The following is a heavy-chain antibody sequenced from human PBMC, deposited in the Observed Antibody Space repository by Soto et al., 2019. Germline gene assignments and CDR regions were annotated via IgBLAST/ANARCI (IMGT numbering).Heavy chain of an antibody. J-gene: IGHJ4*02. CDR3: ARTDGSFFDY. V-gene: IGHV3-21*01. D-gene: IGHD1-26*01. Sequence: PGGSLRLSCAASGFTFSSYSMNWVRQAPGKGLEWVSSISSSSSYIYYADSVKGRFTISRDNAKNLLYLQLNSLRAEDTAVYYCARTDGSFFDYWGQGTLVTVSS. CDR1: GFTFSSYS. CDR2: ISSSSSYI.